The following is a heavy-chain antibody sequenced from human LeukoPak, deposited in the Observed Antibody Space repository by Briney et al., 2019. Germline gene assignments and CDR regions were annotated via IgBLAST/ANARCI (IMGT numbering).Heavy chain of an antibody. Sequence: GGSLRLSCAASGFTFSSYSMNWVRQAPGKGLEWISYISSGSSTIYYADSVKGRFTISRDNTKNSLYLQMNSLRAEDTAVYYCAREISGRDDYWGQGTLVTVSS. CDR2: ISSGSSTI. J-gene: IGHJ4*02. V-gene: IGHV3-48*01. CDR1: GFTFSSYS. CDR3: AREISGRDDY. D-gene: IGHD2-15*01.